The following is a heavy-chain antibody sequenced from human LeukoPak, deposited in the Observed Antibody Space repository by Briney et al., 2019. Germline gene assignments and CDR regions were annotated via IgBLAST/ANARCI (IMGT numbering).Heavy chain of an antibody. D-gene: IGHD2-21*02. CDR3: ARVGVRTYCGSGCYSDYFDS. Sequence: PSETLSLTCIVTGDFFSGSTSDWAWIRQPPGKGLEWIGNIYYRGSTHYSPSLESRVTISVDTSKKQFSLRLNSVTAADTAVYYCARVGVRTYCGSGCYSDYFDSWGQGTLVSVSS. CDR1: GDFFSGSTSD. V-gene: IGHV4-39*07. CDR2: IYYRGST. J-gene: IGHJ4*02.